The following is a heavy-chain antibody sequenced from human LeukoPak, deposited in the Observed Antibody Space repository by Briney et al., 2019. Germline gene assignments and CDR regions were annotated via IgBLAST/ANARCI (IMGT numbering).Heavy chain of an antibody. CDR2: ISSSSTTI. V-gene: IGHV3-48*04. J-gene: IGHJ6*03. Sequence: GGSLRLSCAASGFSLNTYSMNWVRQAPGKGLEWVSYISSSSTTIYYADSVKGRFTISRDNAKNSVYLQVNSLRAEDTAVYHCAAGGDYYYHMDVWGKGTTVTVSS. CDR3: AAGGDYYYHMDV. CDR1: GFSLNTYS. D-gene: IGHD3-10*01.